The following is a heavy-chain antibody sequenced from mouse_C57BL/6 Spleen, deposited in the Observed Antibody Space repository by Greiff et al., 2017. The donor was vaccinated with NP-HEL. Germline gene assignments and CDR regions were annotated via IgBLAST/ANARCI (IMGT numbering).Heavy chain of an antibody. CDR1: GYTFTSYW. V-gene: IGHV1-55*01. CDR2: LYPGSGST. Sequence: QVQLQQPGAELVKPGASVKMSCKASGYTFTSYWITWVKQRPGQGLEWIGDLYPGSGSTNYNEKFKSKATLTVDTSSSTAYMQLSSLTSEDSAVYYCARQSNYVRYWLAYWGQGTLVTVSA. D-gene: IGHD2-5*01. J-gene: IGHJ3*01. CDR3: ARQSNYVRYWLAY.